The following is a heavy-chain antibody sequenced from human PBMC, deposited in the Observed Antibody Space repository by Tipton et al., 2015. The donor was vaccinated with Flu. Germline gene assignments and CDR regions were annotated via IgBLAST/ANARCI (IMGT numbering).Heavy chain of an antibody. CDR1: GYSFSDYW. CDR2: IYPGDSDT. J-gene: IGHJ4*02. V-gene: IGHV5-51*03. D-gene: IGHD5-12*01. CDR3: ARKAGGYDK. Sequence: VQLVQSGAEVKKPGEPLKISCKGSGYSFSDYWIAWVRQLPGKGLEWMGIIYPGDSDTRYRPSFQGQVTFSADTSTCTAYLQWTSLKAADTAMYFCARKAGGYDKWGQGTLVSVSS.